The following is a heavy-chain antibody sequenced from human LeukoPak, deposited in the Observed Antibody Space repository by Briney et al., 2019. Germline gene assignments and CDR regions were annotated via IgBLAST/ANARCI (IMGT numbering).Heavy chain of an antibody. CDR3: ARRAHYDILTGYYFLGAFDI. J-gene: IGHJ3*02. D-gene: IGHD3-9*01. V-gene: IGHV3-53*01. CDR2: IYSGGST. Sequence: GALRLSCAASGFTFSTYAMSWVRQAPGKGLEWVSVIYSGGSTYYADSVKGRFTISRDNSKNTLYLQMNSLRAEDTAVYYCARRAHYDILTGYYFLGAFDIWGQGTMVTVSS. CDR1: GFTFSTYA.